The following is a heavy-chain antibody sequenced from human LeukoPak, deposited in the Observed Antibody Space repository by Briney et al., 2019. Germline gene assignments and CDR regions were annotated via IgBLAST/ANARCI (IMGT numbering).Heavy chain of an antibody. V-gene: IGHV3-23*01. CDR2: ISGSGGST. CDR3: ADIVVVPAAHRSDAFDI. Sequence: GGSLRLSCAASGFTFSSYAMSWVRQAPGKGLEWVSAISGSGGSTYYADSVKGRFTISRDNSKNTQYLQMNSLRAEDTAVYYCADIVVVPAAHRSDAFDIWGQGTMVTVSS. CDR1: GFTFSSYA. D-gene: IGHD2-2*01. J-gene: IGHJ3*02.